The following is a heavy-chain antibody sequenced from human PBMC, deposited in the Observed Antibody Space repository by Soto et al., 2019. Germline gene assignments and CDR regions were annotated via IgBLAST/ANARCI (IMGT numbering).Heavy chain of an antibody. CDR3: AKVVVGAPRHPDFDS. CDR1: GGSINNGDYF. J-gene: IGHJ4*02. Sequence: LSLTCTVSGGSINNGDYFWGWIRQPPGKGLEWIGSVYHSGTTNYNPSLKSRVTISVDTSKNQFSLNLRSVTAADTAVYYCAKVVVGAPRHPDFDSWGQGTLVTVSS. CDR2: VYHSGTT. V-gene: IGHV4-39*01. D-gene: IGHD2-15*01.